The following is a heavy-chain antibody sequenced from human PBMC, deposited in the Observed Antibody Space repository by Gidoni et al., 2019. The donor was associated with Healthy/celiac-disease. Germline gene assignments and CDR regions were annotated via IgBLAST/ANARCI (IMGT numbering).Heavy chain of an antibody. CDR2: MNPNSGNT. V-gene: IGHV1-8*01. J-gene: IGHJ3*02. CDR3: ARPHRFLEWLLWSPEERADDAFDI. D-gene: IGHD3-3*01. Sequence: QVQLVQSGAEVKKPGASVKVSCKASGYTFTSYDINWVRQATGQGLEWMGWMNPNSGNTGYAQKFQGRVTMTRNTSISTAYMELSSLRSEDTAVYYCARPHRFLEWLLWSPEERADDAFDIWGQGTMVTVSS. CDR1: GYTFTSYD.